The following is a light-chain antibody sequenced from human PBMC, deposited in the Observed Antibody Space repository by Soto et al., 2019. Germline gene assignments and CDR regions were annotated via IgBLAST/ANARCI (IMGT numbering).Light chain of an antibody. CDR1: SGDIGSYNR. CDR3: AARDDSLSGHWV. CDR2: EVT. Sequence: QSALTQPASVSGSPGQSITISCTGTSGDIGSYNRVSWYQQHPGKAPKLIIYEVTDRPSGVSNRFSGSKSGNTASLTISGLQAEDEAEYYCAARDDSLSGHWVFGGGTKLTVL. V-gene: IGLV2-14*01. J-gene: IGLJ3*02.